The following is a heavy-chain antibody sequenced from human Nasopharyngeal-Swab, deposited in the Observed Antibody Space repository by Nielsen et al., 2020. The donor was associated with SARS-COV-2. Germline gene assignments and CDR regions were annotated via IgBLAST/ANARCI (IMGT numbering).Heavy chain of an antibody. CDR2: IYYSGST. CDR3: ARALGSIAARPRFDP. D-gene: IGHD6-6*01. Sequence: RQAPGKGLEWIGYIYYSGSTYSNPSLKSRVTISVDTSENQFSLKLSSVTAADTAVYYCARALGSIAARPRFDPWGQGTLVTVSS. J-gene: IGHJ5*02. V-gene: IGHV4-31*02.